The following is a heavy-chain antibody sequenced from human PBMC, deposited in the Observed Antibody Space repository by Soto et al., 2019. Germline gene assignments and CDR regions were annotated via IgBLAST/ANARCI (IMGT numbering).Heavy chain of an antibody. CDR1: GGSVSSGSYY. Sequence: SETLSLTCTVSGGSVSSGSYYWSGIRQPPGKGLEWIGYIYYRGSTNYNPSLKSRVTISVDTSKNQFSLKLSSVTAADTAVYYGARQAATNPFDYWGPGTQVSVSS. J-gene: IGHJ4*02. CDR2: IYYRGST. D-gene: IGHD6-13*01. CDR3: ARQAATNPFDY. V-gene: IGHV4-61*01.